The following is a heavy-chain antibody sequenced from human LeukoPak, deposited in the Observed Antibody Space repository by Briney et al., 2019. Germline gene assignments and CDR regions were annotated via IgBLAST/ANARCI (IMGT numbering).Heavy chain of an antibody. CDR1: GGTFSSYA. V-gene: IGHV1-69*04. CDR2: IIPILGIA. D-gene: IGHD3-9*01. CDR3: ARDDILTGYTP. Sequence: GSSVKASCKASGGTFSSYAISWVRQAPGQGLEWMGRIIPILGIANYAQKFQGRVTITADKSTSTAYMELSSLRSEDTAVYYCARDDILTGYTPWGQGTLVTVSS. J-gene: IGHJ4*02.